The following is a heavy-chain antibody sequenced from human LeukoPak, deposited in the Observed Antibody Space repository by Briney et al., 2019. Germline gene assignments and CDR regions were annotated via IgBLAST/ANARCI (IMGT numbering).Heavy chain of an antibody. CDR3: AKEGPFKGGYYDSSGYYLDY. CDR1: GFTFSSYG. V-gene: IGHV3-33*06. CDR2: IWYDGSNK. J-gene: IGHJ4*02. Sequence: GRSLGLSCAASGFTFSSYGMHWVRQAPGKGLEWVAVIWYDGSNKYYADSVKGRFTISRDNSKNTLYLQMNSLRAEDTAVYYCAKEGPFKGGYYDSSGYYLDYWGQGTLVTVSS. D-gene: IGHD3-22*01.